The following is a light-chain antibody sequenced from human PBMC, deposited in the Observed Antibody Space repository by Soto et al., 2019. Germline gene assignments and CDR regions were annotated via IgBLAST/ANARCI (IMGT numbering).Light chain of an antibody. J-gene: IGKJ2*01. CDR3: QQYNNWPHT. CDR2: GAS. Sequence: EIVRTQSPATLSMSPGERATLSCRASQSVSSNLAWYQKKPGQAPRLLIYGASNRATGIQARFRGSGSGKEFTLTISSLQSEDFAVYYCQQYNNWPHTFGQGTKLE. CDR1: QSVSSN. V-gene: IGKV3-15*01.